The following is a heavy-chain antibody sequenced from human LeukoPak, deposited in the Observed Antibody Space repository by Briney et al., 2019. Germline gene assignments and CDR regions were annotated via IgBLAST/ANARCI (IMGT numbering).Heavy chain of an antibody. CDR2: IRYDGSNK. CDR1: GFTFSSYG. V-gene: IGHV3-30*02. CDR3: ARAWYYYYYMDV. Sequence: PGGSLRLSCAASGFTFSSYGMHWVRQAPGKGLEWVAFIRYDGSNKYYADSVKGRFTISRDNSKNTLYLQMNSLRAEDTAVYYCARAWYYYYYMDVWGKGTTVTVSS. J-gene: IGHJ6*03.